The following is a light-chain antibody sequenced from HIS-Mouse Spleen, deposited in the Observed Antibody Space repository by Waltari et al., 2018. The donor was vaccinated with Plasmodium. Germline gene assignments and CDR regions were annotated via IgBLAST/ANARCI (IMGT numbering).Light chain of an antibody. Sequence: DLQMPPSPSSLSVSVGDRVTITCPASQDISNYLNWYQQKPGKAPKLLIYDASNLETGVPSRFSGSGSGTDFTFTISSLQPEDIATYYCQQYDNHPYTFGQGTKLEIK. CDR3: QQYDNHPYT. CDR2: DAS. CDR1: QDISNY. V-gene: IGKV1-33*01. J-gene: IGKJ2*01.